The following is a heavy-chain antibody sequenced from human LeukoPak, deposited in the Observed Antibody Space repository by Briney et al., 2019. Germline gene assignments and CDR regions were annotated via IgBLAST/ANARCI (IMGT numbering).Heavy chain of an antibody. CDR2: ISGDGTIK. CDR1: GFPFSSYW. CDR3: SRSLFDY. J-gene: IGHJ4*02. V-gene: IGHV3-74*03. Sequence: GGSLRLSCEPSGFPFSSYWMLWIRQAPGKGLVWVSRISGDGTIKTYADFVRGRFTISRDNTKNILYLQMNSLRVEDTAIYFCSRSLFDYWGQGVLVTVSS.